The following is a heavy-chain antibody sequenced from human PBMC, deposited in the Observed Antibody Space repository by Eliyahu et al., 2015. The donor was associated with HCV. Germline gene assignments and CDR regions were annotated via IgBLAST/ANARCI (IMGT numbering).Heavy chain of an antibody. D-gene: IGHD3-10*02. V-gene: IGHV3-15*01. Sequence: EVQLVXSGGGLVKPGGSLXLSCAAXGFTXSKAWMSWVRQAPGKGLEWIGRIKSKTDGGTTDYAAPVKGRFTISRDDSKSTLYLQMNSLKTEDTAVYYCTTGAPGVFDYYLDVWGQGTTVTVSS. CDR1: GFTXSKAW. CDR3: TTGAPGVFDYYLDV. J-gene: IGHJ6*03. CDR2: IKSKTDGGTT.